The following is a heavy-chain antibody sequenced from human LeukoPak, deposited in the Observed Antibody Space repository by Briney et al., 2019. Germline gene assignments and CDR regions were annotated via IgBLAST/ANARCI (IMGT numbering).Heavy chain of an antibody. D-gene: IGHD3-16*01. J-gene: IGHJ3*01. V-gene: IGHV1-2*02. Sequence: ASVTVSCKASGYTFSDHFLHWVRQAPGKGLQWMGWINSYSGPTSYGQGFRGRVTMTRDTSTSTAYMEMRGLTFDDSAVYFCARARKLADYALDVWGQGSMVVVSS. CDR3: ARARKLADYALDV. CDR1: GYTFSDHF. CDR2: INSYSGPT.